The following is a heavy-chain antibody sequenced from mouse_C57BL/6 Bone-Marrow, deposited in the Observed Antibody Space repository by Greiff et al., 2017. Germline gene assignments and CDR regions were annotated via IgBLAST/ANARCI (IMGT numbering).Heavy chain of an antibody. V-gene: IGHV1-5*01. Sequence: EVQLQQSGTVLAKPGASVKMSCKTSGYTFTSYWMHWVKQRPGRGLEWIGAIDPRSGGTRYNEKFKGKAKLTAVKPSSTAYMQLSSLTNEDAAVYYCTRSVCYRGGCAYWGQGTLVTVS. CDR2: IDPRSGGT. CDR1: GYTFTSYW. CDR3: TRSVCYRGGCAY. D-gene: IGHD2-12*01. J-gene: IGHJ3*01.